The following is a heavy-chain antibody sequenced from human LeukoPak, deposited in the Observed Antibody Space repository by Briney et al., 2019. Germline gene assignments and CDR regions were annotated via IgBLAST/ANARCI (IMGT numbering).Heavy chain of an antibody. D-gene: IGHD2-2*01. CDR1: GFTFGDYA. CDR2: IKQDGSEK. Sequence: PGGSLRLSCTASGFTFGDYAMSWVRQAPGKGLEWVANIKQDGSEKYYVDSVKGRFTISRDNAKNSLYLQMNSLRAEDTAVYYCASLHPVQLPLDYWGQGTLVTVSS. CDR3: ASLHPVQLPLDY. J-gene: IGHJ4*02. V-gene: IGHV3-7*01.